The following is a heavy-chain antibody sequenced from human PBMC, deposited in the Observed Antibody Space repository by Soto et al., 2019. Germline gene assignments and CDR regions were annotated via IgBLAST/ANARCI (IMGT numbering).Heavy chain of an antibody. D-gene: IGHD1-26*01. CDR1: GYTFTGYY. CDR2: INPNSGGT. J-gene: IGHJ5*02. Sequence: AASVKVSFTASGYTFTGYYMHWVRQAPGQGLEWMGWINPNSGGTDYAQKFQGRVTMTRDTSISTAYMELSRLRSDDTAVYYCAGGVLSGSYYNWFDPWGQGTPVTVSS. V-gene: IGHV1-2*02. CDR3: AGGVLSGSYYNWFDP.